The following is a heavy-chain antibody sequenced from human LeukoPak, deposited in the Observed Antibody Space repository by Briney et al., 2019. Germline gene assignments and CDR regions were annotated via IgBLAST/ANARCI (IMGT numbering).Heavy chain of an antibody. V-gene: IGHV4-4*07. CDR3: ARLSTVTTSFDY. D-gene: IGHD4-17*01. Sequence: SETLSLTCTVSGGSISSYHWSWIRQPAGKGLEWIGRIYTSGTTHYNPSLKSRVTMSVDTSKSQFSLKLSSVTAADTAVYYWARLSTVTTSFDYWGQGTLVTVSS. J-gene: IGHJ4*02. CDR2: IYTSGTT. CDR1: GGSISSYH.